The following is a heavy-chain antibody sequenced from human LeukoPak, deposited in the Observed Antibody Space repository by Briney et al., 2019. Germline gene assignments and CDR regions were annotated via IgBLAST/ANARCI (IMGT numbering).Heavy chain of an antibody. D-gene: IGHD5-18*01. CDR2: INPNTGGT. CDR3: ARDSARRGYSYGYPNLDY. Sequence: GASVKVSCKASGYTFTGYYMHWVRQAPGQGLEWMGWINPNTGGTNYAQKFQGRVTMTRDTSISTAYMDLSRLRSDDTAVYYCARDSARRGYSYGYPNLDYWGQGTLVTVSS. J-gene: IGHJ4*02. V-gene: IGHV1-2*02. CDR1: GYTFTGYY.